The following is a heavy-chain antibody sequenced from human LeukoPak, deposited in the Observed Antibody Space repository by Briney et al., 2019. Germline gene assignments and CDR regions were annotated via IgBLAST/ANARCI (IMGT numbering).Heavy chain of an antibody. D-gene: IGHD4-17*01. CDR3: ARRRGDPRYFDY. V-gene: IGHV4-39*01. CDR2: IYYSGST. CDR1: GVSISSSSYY. Sequence: PSETLPLTCTVSGVSISSSSYYWGWIRQPPGKGLEWIGSIYYSGSTYYNPSLKSRVTISVDTSKNQFSLKLSSATAADTAVYYCARRRGDPRYFDYWGQGTLVTVSS. J-gene: IGHJ4*02.